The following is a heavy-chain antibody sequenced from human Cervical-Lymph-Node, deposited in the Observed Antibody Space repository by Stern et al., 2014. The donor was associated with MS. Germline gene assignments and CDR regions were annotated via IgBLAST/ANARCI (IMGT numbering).Heavy chain of an antibody. CDR3: ARGAYCGGDCYWGWFDS. J-gene: IGHJ5*01. D-gene: IGHD2-21*02. CDR2: IIPLFGAA. Sequence: QDQLVQSGAEVKRPGSSVTVSCKSSGDTFSDHSISWVLRAPGHGLEWVGGIIPLFGAADDAQMFQGRVTITADESTTTAYMELSSLRSEDTAMYYCARGAYCGGDCYWGWFDSWGQGTLVTVSS. CDR1: GDTFSDHS. V-gene: IGHV1-69*12.